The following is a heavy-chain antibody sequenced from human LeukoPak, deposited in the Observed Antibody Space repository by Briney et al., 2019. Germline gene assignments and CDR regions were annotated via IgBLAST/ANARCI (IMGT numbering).Heavy chain of an antibody. J-gene: IGHJ4*02. CDR2: INHSGST. D-gene: IGHD2-15*01. Sequence: PSETLSLTCAVYGGSFSGYYWSWIRQPPGKGLEWIGEINHSGSTNSNPSLKSRVTISIGTSKNQFSLNLSSVTAADTAVYYCARGPDCSGGSCTDRPFDYWDQGTLVTVSS. CDR3: ARGPDCSGGSCTDRPFDY. V-gene: IGHV4-34*01. CDR1: GGSFSGYY.